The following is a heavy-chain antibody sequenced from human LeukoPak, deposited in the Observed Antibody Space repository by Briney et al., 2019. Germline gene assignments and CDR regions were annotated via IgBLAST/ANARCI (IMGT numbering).Heavy chain of an antibody. D-gene: IGHD3-22*01. CDR2: ISGGGGTI. Sequence: PGGSLRLSCAASGFTFSAYSMNWVRQAPGKGLEWVSFISGGGGTICYADSVKGRFTISRDNAKNSLHLQMDSLRVEDTAVYYCARNQEIDYYDSSCFYWGVEYWGQGTLVTVSS. J-gene: IGHJ4*02. CDR3: ARNQEIDYYDSSCFYWGVEY. V-gene: IGHV3-48*01. CDR1: GFTFSAYS.